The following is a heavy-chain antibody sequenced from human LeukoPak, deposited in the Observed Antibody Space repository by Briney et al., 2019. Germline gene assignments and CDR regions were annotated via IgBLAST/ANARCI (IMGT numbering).Heavy chain of an antibody. J-gene: IGHJ4*02. CDR3: ARSSTGSYFDY. Sequence: SETLSLTCTVSGGSMSRYYWSCIRQPPGKGLEWIGYMYYSGSTKYNPSLKSRVTISVDTSKNQFSLKLSFVTAADTSVYYCARSSTGSYFDYWGQGTLVTVSS. CDR2: MYYSGST. V-gene: IGHV4-59*01. CDR1: GGSMSRYY. D-gene: IGHD3-3*02.